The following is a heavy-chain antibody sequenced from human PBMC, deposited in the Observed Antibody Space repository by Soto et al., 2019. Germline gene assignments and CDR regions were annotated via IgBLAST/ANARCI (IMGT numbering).Heavy chain of an antibody. Sequence: GASVKVSCKASGGTFSSHAISWVRQAPGQGLEWMGGIIPIFGTANYAQKFQGRVTITADESTSTAYMELSSLRSEDTAVYYCARDKGLQYSSGPGAFDIWGQGTMVTVSS. J-gene: IGHJ3*02. CDR3: ARDKGLQYSSGPGAFDI. CDR2: IIPIFGTA. D-gene: IGHD6-25*01. V-gene: IGHV1-69*13. CDR1: GGTFSSHA.